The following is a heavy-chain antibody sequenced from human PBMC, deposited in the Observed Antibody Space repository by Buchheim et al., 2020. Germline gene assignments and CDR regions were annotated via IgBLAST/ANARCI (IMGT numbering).Heavy chain of an antibody. CDR1: GGPFSGYY. CDR3: ARAAVGAGNWFDP. V-gene: IGHV4-34*01. Sequence: QVQLQQWGAGLLKPSETLSLTCAVYGGPFSGYYWSWIRQPPGKGLEWIGEINHSGSTNYNPSLKSRVTISVDTSKNQLSLKLSSVTAADTAVYYCARAAVGAGNWFDPWGQGTL. D-gene: IGHD4-23*01. CDR2: INHSGST. J-gene: IGHJ5*02.